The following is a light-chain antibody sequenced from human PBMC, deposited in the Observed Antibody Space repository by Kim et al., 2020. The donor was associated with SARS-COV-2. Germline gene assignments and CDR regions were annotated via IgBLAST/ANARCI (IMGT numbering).Light chain of an antibody. J-gene: IGLJ2*01. CDR1: KLVVAY. CDR3: QSWNSRTGV. V-gene: IGLV3-1*01. Sequence: VSPGQTAPITCSGDKLVVAYASWYRQKPGQPPVLVIYQDTKRPSGFPERFSGSDSGNTATLTISGTQAMDESDYYCQSWNSRTGVFGGGTQLTVL. CDR2: QDT.